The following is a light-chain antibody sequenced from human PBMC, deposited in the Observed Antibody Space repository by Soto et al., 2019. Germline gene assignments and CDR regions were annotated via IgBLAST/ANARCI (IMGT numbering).Light chain of an antibody. J-gene: IGLJ1*01. CDR1: SSDVGAYNY. CDR2: EVN. Sequence: QSALTQPPSASGSPGQSVTISCTGTSSDVGAYNYVSWYQQHPGKAPKLMISEVNKRPAGVPDRFSGSTSGNTASLTVSGLEPEDEADYYCSSYGGPNNSNYVFGTGTKLTVL. CDR3: SSYGGPNNSNYV. V-gene: IGLV2-8*01.